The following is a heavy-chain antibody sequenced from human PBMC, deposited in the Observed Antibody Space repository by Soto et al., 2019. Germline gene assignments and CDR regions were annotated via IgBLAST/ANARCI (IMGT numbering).Heavy chain of an antibody. Sequence: QVQLVESGGGLVKPGGSLRLSCAASGFTFSDYYMSWIRQAPGKGLERVSYISSSSSYTNYADSVKGRFTISRDNAKNSLYLQMNSLRAEDTAVYYCARGGIAVAGTTWFDPWGQGTLVTVSS. D-gene: IGHD6-19*01. CDR2: ISSSSSYT. V-gene: IGHV3-11*05. J-gene: IGHJ5*02. CDR1: GFTFSDYY. CDR3: ARGGIAVAGTTWFDP.